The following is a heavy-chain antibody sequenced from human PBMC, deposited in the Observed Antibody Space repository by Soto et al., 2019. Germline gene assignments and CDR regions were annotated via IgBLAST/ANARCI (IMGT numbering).Heavy chain of an antibody. V-gene: IGHV3-53*04. CDR1: GFTVSSNY. CDR2: IYSGGST. D-gene: IGHD6-13*01. Sequence: EVQLVESGGGLVQPGGSLRLSCAASGFTVSSNYMSWVRQAPGKGLEWVSVIYSGGSTYYADSVKGRFTISRHNSKNTLYLQMNSLRAEDTAVYYCARYSSSWHGSHDAFDIWGQGTMVTVSS. J-gene: IGHJ3*02. CDR3: ARYSSSWHGSHDAFDI.